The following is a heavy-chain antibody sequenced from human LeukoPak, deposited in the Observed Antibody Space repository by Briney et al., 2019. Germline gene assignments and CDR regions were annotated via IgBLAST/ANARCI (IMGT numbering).Heavy chain of an antibody. CDR1: GFTFSSYS. J-gene: IGHJ3*02. Sequence: PGGSLRLSCAASGFTFSSYSMNWVRQAPGKGLEWVSSISSSSSYLYYADSVKGRFTISRDNAKNSLYLQMNSLRAEDTAVYYCARTYSSLTVDAFDIWGQGTMVTVSS. D-gene: IGHD6-13*01. CDR3: ARTYSSLTVDAFDI. V-gene: IGHV3-21*01. CDR2: ISSSSSYL.